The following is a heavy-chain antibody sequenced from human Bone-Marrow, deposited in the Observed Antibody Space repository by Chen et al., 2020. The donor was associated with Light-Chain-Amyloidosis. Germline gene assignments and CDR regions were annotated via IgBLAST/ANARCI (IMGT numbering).Heavy chain of an antibody. Sequence: QLQESGPGLLEPSKTLSLTCTVSGVSTITSREYYWGWMRQTPGKGLEWIGSIFYGDITYYNPNLKSRVTLSVDPSNSRISLRLKSVTAGDTAMYYWARGPSEVNGGVVQGAHAFNFWGQGTMVTVS. V-gene: IGHV4-39*01. D-gene: IGHD3-16*01. J-gene: IGHJ3*01. CDR3: ARGPSEVNGGVVQGAHAFNF. CDR2: IFYGDIT. CDR1: GVSTITSREYY.